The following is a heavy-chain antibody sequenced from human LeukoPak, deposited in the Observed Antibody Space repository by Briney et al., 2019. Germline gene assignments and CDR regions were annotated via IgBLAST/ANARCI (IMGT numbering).Heavy chain of an antibody. CDR1: GYTFTSYG. J-gene: IGHJ1*01. D-gene: IGHD6-19*01. V-gene: IGHV1-18*01. Sequence: ASVKVSCKASGYTFTSYGISWVRQAPGQGLEWVGLVSAYNGNTNYAQKLQGRVTMTTDTSTSTAYMELRSLRSDDTAVYYCARGLRDSSGQYFQHWGQGTLVTVSS. CDR3: ARGLRDSSGQYFQH. CDR2: VSAYNGNT.